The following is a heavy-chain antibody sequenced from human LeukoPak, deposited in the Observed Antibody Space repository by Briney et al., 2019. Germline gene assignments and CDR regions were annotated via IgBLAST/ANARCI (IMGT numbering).Heavy chain of an antibody. CDR1: GGTISSYY. V-gene: IGHV4-59*01. CDR3: AREARYNWFDP. D-gene: IGHD6-6*01. CDR2: IYYSGST. J-gene: IGHJ5*02. Sequence: SETLSLTCTVSGGTISSYYWSWIRQPPGKGLEWIGYIYYSGSTNYNPSLKSRVTISVDTSKNQFSLKLSSVAAADTAVYYCAREARYNWFDPWGQGTLVTVSS.